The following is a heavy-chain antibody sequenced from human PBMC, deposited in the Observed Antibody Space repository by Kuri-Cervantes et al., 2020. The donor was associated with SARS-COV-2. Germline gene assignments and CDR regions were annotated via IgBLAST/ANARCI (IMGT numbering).Heavy chain of an antibody. Sequence: SETLSLTCTVSGYSISSGYYWGWIRQPPGKGLEWIGSIYHSGSTNYNPSLKSRVTISVDTSKNQFSLKLSSVTAADTAVYYCARSPDLWWFDPWGQGTLVTVSS. CDR1: GYSISSGYY. CDR3: ARSPDLWWFDP. V-gene: IGHV4-38-2*02. J-gene: IGHJ5*02. CDR2: IYHSGST. D-gene: IGHD3-3*01.